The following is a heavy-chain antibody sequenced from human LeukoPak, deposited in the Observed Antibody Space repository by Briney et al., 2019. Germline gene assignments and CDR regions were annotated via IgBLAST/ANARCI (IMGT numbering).Heavy chain of an antibody. V-gene: IGHV3-21*01. CDR3: ARLGIFDY. D-gene: IGHD7-27*01. CDR2: ISSSSSYT. J-gene: IGHJ4*02. CDR1: GFTFSSYS. Sequence: GGSLRLSCAASGFTFSSYSMNWVRQAPGKGLEWVSSISSSSSYTYYADSVKGRFTISRDNAKNSLYLQMNSLRAEDTAVYYCARLGIFDYWGQGTLVTVSS.